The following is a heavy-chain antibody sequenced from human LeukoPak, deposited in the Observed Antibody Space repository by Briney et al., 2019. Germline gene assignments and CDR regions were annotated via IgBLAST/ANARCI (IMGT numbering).Heavy chain of an antibody. CDR1: GFTFSSYA. Sequence: PGGSLRLSCAASGFTFSSYAMSWVRQAPGKGLEWVSAISGSGGSTYYADSVKGRFTISRDNSKNTLYLQMNSLRAEDTAVYYCAKNPVAIGLVEAARRDLDYWGQGTLVTVSS. V-gene: IGHV3-23*01. CDR3: AKNPVAIGLVEAARRDLDY. CDR2: ISGSGGST. J-gene: IGHJ4*02. D-gene: IGHD6-6*01.